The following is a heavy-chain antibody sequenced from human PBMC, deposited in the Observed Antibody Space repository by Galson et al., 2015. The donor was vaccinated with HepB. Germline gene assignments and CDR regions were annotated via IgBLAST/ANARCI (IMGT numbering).Heavy chain of an antibody. Sequence: SLRLSCAASGFNFGDYYMRWIRQAPGKGPEWVSYISSSGKTSYYADSVKGRFTISRDNTKNSLYVQMDSLRAEDTAVYFCARLKISYFENNGYHFDYWGQGALVTVSS. CDR1: GFNFGDYY. D-gene: IGHD3-22*01. CDR3: ARLKISYFENNGYHFDY. V-gene: IGHV3-11*01. J-gene: IGHJ4*02. CDR2: ISSSGKTS.